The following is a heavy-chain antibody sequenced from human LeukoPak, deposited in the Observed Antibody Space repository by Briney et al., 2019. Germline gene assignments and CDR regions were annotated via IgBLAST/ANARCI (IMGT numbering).Heavy chain of an antibody. CDR2: INHSGST. Sequence: SETLSLTCAVYGGSFSGYYWSWIRQPPGKGLGWIGEINHSGSTNYNPSLKSRVTISVDTSKNQFSLKLSSVTAADTAVYYCARELRYYYGSGSLPFDPWGQGTLVTVSS. CDR1: GGSFSGYY. CDR3: ARELRYYYGSGSLPFDP. D-gene: IGHD3-10*01. V-gene: IGHV4-34*01. J-gene: IGHJ5*02.